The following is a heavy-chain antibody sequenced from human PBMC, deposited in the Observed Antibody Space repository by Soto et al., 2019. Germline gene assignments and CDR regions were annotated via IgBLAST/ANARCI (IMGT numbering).Heavy chain of an antibody. D-gene: IGHD3-3*01. J-gene: IGHJ4*02. CDR1: GYTLTSYG. CDR2: ISAYSGKA. CDR3: VRDISGDFWSGYSHYYFDY. V-gene: IGHV1-18*01. Sequence: ASVKVSCKASGYTLTSYGISWVRQAPGQGLEWMGWISAYSGKANYAQKFQGRVTMTTDTSTSTAYMELRSLRSDDTAVYYCVRDISGDFWSGYSHYYFDYWGQGTLVTVSS.